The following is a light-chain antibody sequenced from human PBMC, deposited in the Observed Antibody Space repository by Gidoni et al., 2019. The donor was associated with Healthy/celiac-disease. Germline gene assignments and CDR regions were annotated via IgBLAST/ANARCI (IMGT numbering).Light chain of an antibody. CDR1: QSVSSN. Sequence: EIVMTQSPATLSVSPGERATLSCRASQSVSSNLAWYQQKPGQAPRLLIYGASTRATGIPASFSGSGSGTEFTLTISSLQSEDFAVYYCQQYNNWPYTFXQXTKLXIK. CDR3: QQYNNWPYT. CDR2: GAS. V-gene: IGKV3-15*01. J-gene: IGKJ2*01.